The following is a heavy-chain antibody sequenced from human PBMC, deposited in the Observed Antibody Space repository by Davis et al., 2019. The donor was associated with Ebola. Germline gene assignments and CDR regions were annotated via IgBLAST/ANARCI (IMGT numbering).Heavy chain of an antibody. D-gene: IGHD2-2*01. V-gene: IGHV1-8*01. CDR3: AREGYCSSTSCYGNYYGMDV. CDR2: MNPNIGNT. J-gene: IGHJ6*02. CDR1: GYTFTSYD. Sequence: ASVKVSCKASGYTFTSYDINWVRQATGQGLEWRGWMNPNIGNTGYAQKFQGRVTMTRNTSISTAYMELSSLRSEDTAVYYCAREGYCSSTSCYGNYYGMDVWGQGTTVTVSS.